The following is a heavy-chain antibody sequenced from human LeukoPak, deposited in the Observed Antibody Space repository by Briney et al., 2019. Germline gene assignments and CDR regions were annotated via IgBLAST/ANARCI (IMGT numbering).Heavy chain of an antibody. CDR2: IYYSGST. CDR1: GGSISSHY. D-gene: IGHD3-10*01. V-gene: IGHV4-59*11. J-gene: IGHJ5*02. CDR3: ARYYYGSGSYYNRFSPEVLVFDP. Sequence: SETLSLTCTVSGGSISSHYWSWIRQPPGKGLEWIGYIYYSGSTNYNPSLKSRVTISVDTSKNQFSLKLSPVTAADTAVYYCARYYYGSGSYYNRFSPEVLVFDPWGQGTLVTVSS.